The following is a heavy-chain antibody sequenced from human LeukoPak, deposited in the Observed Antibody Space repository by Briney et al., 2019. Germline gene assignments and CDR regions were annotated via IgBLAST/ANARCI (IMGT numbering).Heavy chain of an antibody. D-gene: IGHD4-17*01. Sequence: SETLSLTCTVSGGSISSSSYYWSWIRQPAGKGLEWIGRIYTSGTTHYNPSLKSRVTMSVGTSKNQFSLKLSSVTAADTAVYYCARLSTVTTSFDYWGQGTLVTVSS. J-gene: IGHJ4*02. CDR2: IYTSGTT. CDR3: ARLSTVTTSFDY. CDR1: GGSISSSSYY. V-gene: IGHV4-61*02.